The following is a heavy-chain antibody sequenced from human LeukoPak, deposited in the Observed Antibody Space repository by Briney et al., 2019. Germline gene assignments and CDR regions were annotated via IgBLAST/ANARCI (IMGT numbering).Heavy chain of an antibody. J-gene: IGHJ4*02. V-gene: IGHV3-7*03. CDR2: IKRDESEK. D-gene: IGHD5-18*01. Sequence: GGSLRLSCAASAFTFSNYWMSWVRQAPGKGLEWVANIKRDESEKFYVDSVKGRFTISRDNSKNTLYLQMNSPRAEDTAVYYCAKDLWQYVDTAMVIDYWGQGTLVTVSS. CDR1: AFTFSNYW. CDR3: AKDLWQYVDTAMVIDY.